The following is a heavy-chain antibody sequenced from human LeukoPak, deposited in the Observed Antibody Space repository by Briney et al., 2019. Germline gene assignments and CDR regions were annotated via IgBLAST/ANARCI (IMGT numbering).Heavy chain of an antibody. CDR2: IYHSGST. CDR3: ARGPDIVATIPHY. Sequence: PSETLSLTCTVSGYSISSGYYWGWIRQPPGKGLEWIGSIYHSGSTYYNPSLKSRVTISVDTSKNQFSLKLSSVTAADTAVYYCARGPDIVATIPHYWGQGTLVTVSS. D-gene: IGHD5-12*01. V-gene: IGHV4-38-2*02. CDR1: GYSISSGYY. J-gene: IGHJ4*02.